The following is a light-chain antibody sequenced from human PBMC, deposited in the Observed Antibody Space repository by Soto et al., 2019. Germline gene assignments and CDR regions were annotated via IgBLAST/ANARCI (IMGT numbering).Light chain of an antibody. CDR2: KNN. V-gene: IGLV1-47*01. Sequence: QAVVTQPPSASGTPGQRVTISCSGSSSNIGSNYVYWYQQVPGTAPKLLIYKNNQRPSGVPDRFSGSKSGTSASLAVSGLRSEDEADYYCAAWDNSLSAWVFGGGTKLTV. CDR1: SSNIGSNY. CDR3: AAWDNSLSAWV. J-gene: IGLJ3*02.